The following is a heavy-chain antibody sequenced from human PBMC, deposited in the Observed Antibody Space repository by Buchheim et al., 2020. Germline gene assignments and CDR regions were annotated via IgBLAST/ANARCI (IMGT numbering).Heavy chain of an antibody. D-gene: IGHD2-15*01. CDR1: GGSVSSSLYY. V-gene: IGHV4-61*01. CDR2: VYYTGST. Sequence: QVQLQESGPGLVKPSETLSLTCSVSGGSVSSSLYYWSWIRQSPGRGLEYIGYVYYTGSTNVNPSLRRRVTMSVDTSKNTFSLKATSVSAADTALYFCARGTKSYCRGGGCFSVFDSWGQG. J-gene: IGHJ4*02. CDR3: ARGTKSYCRGGGCFSVFDS.